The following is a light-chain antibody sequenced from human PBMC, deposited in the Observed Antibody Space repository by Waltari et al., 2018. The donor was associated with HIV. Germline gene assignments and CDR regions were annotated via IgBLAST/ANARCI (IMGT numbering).Light chain of an antibody. CDR1: SSDVGGFNY. CDR2: DVT. CDR3: SSYTSSSTLVV. J-gene: IGLJ2*01. Sequence: QSALTQPASVSGSPGQSITISCTGTSSDVGGFNYVSWYQHHPGKAPKLMIYDVTSRPSGVSNRFSGSKSGNTASLTISGLQAEDEADYYCSSYTSSSTLVVFGGGTKLTV. V-gene: IGLV2-14*03.